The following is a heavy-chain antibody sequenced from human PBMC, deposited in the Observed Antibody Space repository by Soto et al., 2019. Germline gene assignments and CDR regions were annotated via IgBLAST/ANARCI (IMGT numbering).Heavy chain of an antibody. J-gene: IGHJ4*02. CDR2: IDSDGSDT. D-gene: IGHD5-12*01. V-gene: IGHV3-74*01. CDR3: ARDGYIGFDY. CDR1: GFTFSNYL. Sequence: GGSLRLSCAASGFTFSNYLMHWVRQGPGKGLVWVSRIDSDGSDTIYADSVKGRFTISRDNAKSTLFLQMHSLRAEDMGVYYCARDGYIGFDYWGQGTLVTVSS.